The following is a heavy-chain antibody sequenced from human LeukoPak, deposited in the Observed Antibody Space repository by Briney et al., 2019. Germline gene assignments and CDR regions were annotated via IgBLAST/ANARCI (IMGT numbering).Heavy chain of an antibody. CDR1: GYTFTSYA. CDR3: AREPINGYSYGV. CDR2: INAGNGNT. V-gene: IGHV1-3*01. D-gene: IGHD5-18*01. J-gene: IGHJ4*02. Sequence: ASVKVSCKASGYTFTSYAMHWVRQAPGQRLEWMGWINAGNGNTKYSQKFQGRVTITRDTSASTAYMELSSLRSEDTAVYYCAREPINGYSYGVWGQGTLDTVSS.